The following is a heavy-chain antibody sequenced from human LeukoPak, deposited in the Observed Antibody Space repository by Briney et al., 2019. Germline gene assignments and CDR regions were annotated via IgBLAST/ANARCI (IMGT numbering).Heavy chain of an antibody. V-gene: IGHV3-9*01. CDR1: GFTFDDDA. CDR2: ISWNSGSI. D-gene: IGHD3-22*01. CDR3: ARGTYYYDSSGYYLIYYFDY. Sequence: PGRSLRLSCAASGFTFDDDAMHWVRQAPRKGLEWVSGISWNSGSIGYADSVKGRFTISRDNAKNSLYLQMNSLRAEDTAVYYCARGTYYYDSSGYYLIYYFDYWGQGTLVTVSS. J-gene: IGHJ4*02.